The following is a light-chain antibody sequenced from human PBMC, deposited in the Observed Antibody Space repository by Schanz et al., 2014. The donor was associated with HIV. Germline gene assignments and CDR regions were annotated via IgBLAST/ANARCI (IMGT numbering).Light chain of an antibody. Sequence: DIQMTQSPSSLSASVGDRVTITCRASQGIRNDLGWYQQKPGKAPKRLISEASILETGVPATFSGSGSGTEFTLTISSLQPDDFATYYCLQYDDESHTFGQGTKLEIK. CDR2: EAS. J-gene: IGKJ2*01. V-gene: IGKV1-17*01. CDR1: QGIRND. CDR3: LQYDDESHT.